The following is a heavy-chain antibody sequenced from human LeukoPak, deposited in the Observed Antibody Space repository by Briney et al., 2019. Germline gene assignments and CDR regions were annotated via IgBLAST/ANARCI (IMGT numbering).Heavy chain of an antibody. CDR2: ISGTGGRT. D-gene: IGHD3-22*01. J-gene: IGHJ4*02. CDR3: AKDMRYDSSGYFDY. V-gene: IGHV3-23*01. CDR1: GVTFSSYA. Sequence: PGGSLRLSCAASGVTFSSYAMSWVRQVAGKGLEWVSAISGTGGRTYSADSVKGRFTISRDNSKNTLYLQMNSLRAEDTAVYYCAKDMRYDSSGYFDYWGQGTLVTVSS.